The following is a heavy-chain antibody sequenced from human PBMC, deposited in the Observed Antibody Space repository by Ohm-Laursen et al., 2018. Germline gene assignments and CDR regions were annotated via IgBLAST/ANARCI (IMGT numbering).Heavy chain of an antibody. J-gene: IGHJ4*02. CDR1: GFTFDDYA. Sequence: RSLRLSCAASGFTFDDYAMHWVRQAPGKGLEWVSGISWNSGSIGYADSVKGRFTISRDNAKNSLYLQMNSLRAEDTALYYCAKAPVYDSSGYYFDYWGQGTLVTVSS. V-gene: IGHV3-9*01. D-gene: IGHD3-22*01. CDR3: AKAPVYDSSGYYFDY. CDR2: ISWNSGSI.